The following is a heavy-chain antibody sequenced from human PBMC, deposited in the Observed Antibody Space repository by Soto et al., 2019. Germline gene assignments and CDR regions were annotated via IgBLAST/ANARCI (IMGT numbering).Heavy chain of an antibody. Sequence: PSETLSLTCTVSGGSISSDYWSWLRQSPGKGLEWIGYIYYSGNTKYNPSLESRVTISIDASKNQVSLNLRSVTAADTAVYYCAKQGGKYGIRTFDPWGQGTLVT. CDR3: AKQGGKYGIRTFDP. CDR1: GGSISSDY. CDR2: IYYSGNT. V-gene: IGHV4-59*08. D-gene: IGHD1-1*01. J-gene: IGHJ5*02.